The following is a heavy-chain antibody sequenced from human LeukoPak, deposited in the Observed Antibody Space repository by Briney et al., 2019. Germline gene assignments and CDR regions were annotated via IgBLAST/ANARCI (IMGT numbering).Heavy chain of an antibody. CDR3: ARPLRYFAPDAFDI. D-gene: IGHD3-9*01. J-gene: IGHJ3*02. Sequence: SETLSLTCAVYGGSFSGYYWSWIRQPPGKGLEWIGEINHSGSTNYNPSLKSRVTISVDTSKNQFSLKLSSVTAADTAVYYCARPLRYFAPDAFDIWGQGTMVTVSS. CDR2: INHSGST. CDR1: GGSFSGYY. V-gene: IGHV4-34*01.